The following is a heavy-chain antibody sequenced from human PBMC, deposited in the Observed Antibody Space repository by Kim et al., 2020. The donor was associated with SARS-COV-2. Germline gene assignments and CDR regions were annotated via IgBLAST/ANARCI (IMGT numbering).Heavy chain of an antibody. CDR2: INHSGST. D-gene: IGHD3-10*01. V-gene: IGHV4-34*01. Sequence: SETLSLTCAVYGGSFSGYYWSWIRQPPGKGLEWIGEINHSGSTNYNPSLKSRVTISVDTSKNQFSLKLSSVTAADTAVYYCARGYFGMVVRGVISPFMSYGMDVWGQGTTVTVSS. CDR1: GGSFSGYY. CDR3: ARGYFGMVVRGVISPFMSYGMDV. J-gene: IGHJ6*02.